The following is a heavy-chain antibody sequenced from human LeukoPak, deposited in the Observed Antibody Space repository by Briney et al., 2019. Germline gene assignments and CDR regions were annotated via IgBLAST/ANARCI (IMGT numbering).Heavy chain of an antibody. CDR1: GYTFTGYY. CDR3: ARDRGYSSGWAHYYGMDV. CDR2: INPNSGGT. V-gene: IGHV1-2*02. J-gene: IGHJ6*02. D-gene: IGHD6-19*01. Sequence: ASVKVSCKASGYTFTGYYMHWVRQAPGQGLEWMGWINPNSGGTNYAQKFQGRVTMTRDTSISTAYMELSRLRSDDTAVYYCARDRGYSSGWAHYYGMDVWGQGTTVTVSS.